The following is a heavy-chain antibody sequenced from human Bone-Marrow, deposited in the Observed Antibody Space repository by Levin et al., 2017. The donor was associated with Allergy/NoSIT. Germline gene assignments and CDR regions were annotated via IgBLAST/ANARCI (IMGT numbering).Heavy chain of an antibody. Sequence: SETLSLTCAVSGASITSSYWWSWVRQPPGKGLEWIGEIWHSGSTYYNPSLKSGVTISVDKSKNNFSLKLSSVTAADTAVYFCAARSFTSGRRTRAFDLWGQGTMVTVSS. J-gene: IGHJ3*01. CDR3: AARSFTSGRRTRAFDL. V-gene: IGHV4-4*02. CDR1: GASITSSYW. CDR2: IWHSGST. D-gene: IGHD1-1*01.